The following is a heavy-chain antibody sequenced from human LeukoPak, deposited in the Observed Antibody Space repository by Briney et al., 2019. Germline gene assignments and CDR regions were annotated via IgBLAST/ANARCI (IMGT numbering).Heavy chain of an antibody. J-gene: IGHJ5*02. D-gene: IGHD2-2*01. CDR1: GYTFTSYG. Sequence: ASVKVSCKASGYTFTSYGISWVRQAPGQGLEWMGWISAYNGNTNYAQKLQGRVTMTTDTSTSTAYMELRSLRSDDTAVYYCARDEFGVPATNWFDPWGQRTLVTVSS. V-gene: IGHV1-18*01. CDR3: ARDEFGVPATNWFDP. CDR2: ISAYNGNT.